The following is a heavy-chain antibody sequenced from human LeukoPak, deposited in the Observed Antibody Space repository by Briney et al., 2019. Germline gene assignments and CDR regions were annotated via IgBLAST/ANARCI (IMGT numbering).Heavy chain of an antibody. V-gene: IGHV4-31*03. CDR1: GGSISSGGYY. CDR2: IYYSGST. D-gene: IGHD4-23*01. Sequence: PSETLSLTCTVSGGSISSGGYYWSWIRQHPGKGLEWIGYIYYSGSTYYNPSLKSRVTISVDTSKNQFSLKLSSVTAAGTAVYYCATAPTVDYFDYWGQGTLVTVSS. J-gene: IGHJ4*02. CDR3: ATAPTVDYFDY.